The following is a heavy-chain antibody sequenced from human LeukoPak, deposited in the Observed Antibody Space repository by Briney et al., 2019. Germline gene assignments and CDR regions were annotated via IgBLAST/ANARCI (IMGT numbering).Heavy chain of an antibody. CDR2: IIPIFGTA. D-gene: IGHD2-21*01. CDR3: ARGTAAYCGGDCLYY. Sequence: SVKVSCKASGYTFTGYYMHWVRQAPGQGLEWMGGIIPIFGTANYAQKFQGRVTITADESTSTAYMELSSLRSEDTAVYYCARGTAAYCGGDCLYYWGQGTLVTVSS. J-gene: IGHJ4*02. V-gene: IGHV1-69*13. CDR1: GYTFTGYY.